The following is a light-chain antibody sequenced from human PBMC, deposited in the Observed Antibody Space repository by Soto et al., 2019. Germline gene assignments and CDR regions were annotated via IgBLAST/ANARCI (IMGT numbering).Light chain of an antibody. CDR2: DAS. J-gene: IGKJ5*01. V-gene: IGKV3-11*01. CDR1: QSVSSY. CDR3: QQRSNRPPT. Sequence: EIVFTQAPGTLSLSPGERATLPGRGGQSVSSYCAWYQQKTGQAHRLLIYDASNRATGIPGRLSGSGYGTDLTLTISRLEHEDFAVYYCQQRSNRPPTFGQGTRREIK.